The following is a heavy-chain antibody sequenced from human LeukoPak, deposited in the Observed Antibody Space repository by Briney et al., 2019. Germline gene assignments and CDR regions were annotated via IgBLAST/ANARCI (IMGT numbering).Heavy chain of an antibody. CDR2: IYYSGST. CDR3: ARAVDSSGYYYYYYYMDV. J-gene: IGHJ6*03. V-gene: IGHV4-59*11. CDR1: GGSISSHY. Sequence: PSETLSLTCTVSGGSISSHYWSWIRQPPGKGLEWIGYIYYSGSTNYNPSLKSRITISVDTSKNQFSLKLSSVTAADTAVYYCARAVDSSGYYYYYYYMDVWGKGTTVTVSS. D-gene: IGHD3-22*01.